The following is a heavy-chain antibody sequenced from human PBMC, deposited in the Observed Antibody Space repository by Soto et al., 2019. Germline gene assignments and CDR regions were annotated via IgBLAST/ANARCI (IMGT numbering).Heavy chain of an antibody. CDR3: ARSERSAFDI. CDR1: SSYA. J-gene: IGHJ3*02. CDR2: TYYRSKWYN. V-gene: IGHV6-1*01. Sequence: SSYAISWVRQAPGQGLEWLGRTYYRSKWYNDYAVSVKSRITLNPDTSKNQFSLQLNSVTPEDTAVYYCARSERSAFDIWDQGTMVTVSS.